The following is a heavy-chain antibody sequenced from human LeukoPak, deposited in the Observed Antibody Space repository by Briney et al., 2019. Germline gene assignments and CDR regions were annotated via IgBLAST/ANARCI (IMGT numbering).Heavy chain of an antibody. D-gene: IGHD5-12*01. CDR1: RSTFSSLD. CDR2: INWDAGYM. J-gene: IGHJ4*02. CDR3: GMRGLTFD. V-gene: IGHV3-21*01. Sequence: GGSLRLSCAASRSTFSSLDFNWVRQAPGKGLEWVASINWDAGYMSYADSVRGRFTISRDNAKNSLYLQMNGLRAEDTAVYYCGMRGLTFDWGQGTLVTVSS.